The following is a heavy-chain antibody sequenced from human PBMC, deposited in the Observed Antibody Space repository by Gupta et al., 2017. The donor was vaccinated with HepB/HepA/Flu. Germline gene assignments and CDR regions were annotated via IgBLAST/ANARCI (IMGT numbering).Heavy chain of an antibody. J-gene: IGHJ4*02. V-gene: IGHV3-7*01. D-gene: IGHD3-16*01. CDR2: IKLDGSDK. CDR3: ARNGGQVDY. Sequence: EVQLVESGGGLVQPGGSLRLSCAASGFTFSNLWMSWVRQAPGKGLEWVANIKLDGSDKYYIDSVKGRFTISRDNAKNSLYLQMNSLRFEDTAVYYCARNGGQVDYWGQGTLVTVSS. CDR1: GFTFSNLW.